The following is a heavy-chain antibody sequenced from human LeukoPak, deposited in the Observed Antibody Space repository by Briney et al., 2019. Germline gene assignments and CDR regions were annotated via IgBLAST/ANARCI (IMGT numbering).Heavy chain of an antibody. J-gene: IGHJ4*02. CDR3: ARASRYYYEDY. CDR1: GGSISRYY. V-gene: IGHV4-59*01. D-gene: IGHD3-22*01. Sequence: SETLSLICTVSGGSISRYYWRWIRQPPGKGLEWIGYIYYSGNTNDNPSLKSRVTISVDTSKNQFSLKLSSVTAADTAVYYCARASRYYYEDYWGQGTLVTVSS. CDR2: IYYSGNT.